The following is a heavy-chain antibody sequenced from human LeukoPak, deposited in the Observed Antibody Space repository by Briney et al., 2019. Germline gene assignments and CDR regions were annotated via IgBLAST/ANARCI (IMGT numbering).Heavy chain of an antibody. D-gene: IGHD3-10*01. CDR3: AAHGDYGSGSYYAPFDY. CDR1: GGSISSSSYY. J-gene: IGHJ4*02. V-gene: IGHV4-39*01. CDR2: IYYSGST. Sequence: SETLSLTHTVSGGSISSSSYYWGWIRQPPGKGLEWIGSIYYSGSTYYNPSLKSRVTISVDTSKNQFSLKLSSVTAADTAVYYCAAHGDYGSGSYYAPFDYWGQGTLVTVSS.